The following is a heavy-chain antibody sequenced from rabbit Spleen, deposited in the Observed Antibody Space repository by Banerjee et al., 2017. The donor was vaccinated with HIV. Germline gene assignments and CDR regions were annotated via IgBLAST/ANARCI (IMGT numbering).Heavy chain of an antibody. CDR3: ARGSATMTLVITGFYLNL. CDR1: GFSFSSSHY. J-gene: IGHJ4*01. CDR2: IYAGSGGST. D-gene: IGHD2-1*01. Sequence: QEQLVESGGGLVQPEGSLTLTYTASGFSFSSSHYMCWVRQAPGKGLECIACIYAGSGGSTWYASWAKGRFTISKSSSTTVTLQMTSLTAVDTATYFCARGSATMTLVITGFYLNLWGQGTLVTVS. V-gene: IGHV1S45*01.